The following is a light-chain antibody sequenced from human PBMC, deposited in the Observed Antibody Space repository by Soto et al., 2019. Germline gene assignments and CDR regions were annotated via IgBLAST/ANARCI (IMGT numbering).Light chain of an antibody. V-gene: IGLV1-44*01. CDR3: ASWEDSLNGPV. J-gene: IGLJ2*01. CDR2: IYN. CDR1: TSNIGSQT. Sequence: QSVLTQAPSASGTTGQRVSISCSGSTSNIGSQTVNGDQRLPGTAPTLLIFIYNQRPSGVADRCSGSMSGTSASLAISGLQSEDEADYFCASWEDSLNGPVFGGGTKLTVL.